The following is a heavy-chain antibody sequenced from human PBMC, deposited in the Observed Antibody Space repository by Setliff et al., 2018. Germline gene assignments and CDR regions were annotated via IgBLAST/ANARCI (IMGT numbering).Heavy chain of an antibody. CDR3: AKHGAYNDFLTGYNFYYDMDV. D-gene: IGHD3-9*01. V-gene: IGHV3-23*01. Sequence: GGSLRLSCAASGFTFSSSAMAWVRQAPGKGLEWVSAISSTITSTYYADSVKGRVTISRDNSKNTLYLQMNSLRAEYTAVYYCAKHGAYNDFLTGYNFYYDMDVWGQGTTVTVSS. J-gene: IGHJ6*02. CDR1: GFTFSSSA. CDR2: ISSTITST.